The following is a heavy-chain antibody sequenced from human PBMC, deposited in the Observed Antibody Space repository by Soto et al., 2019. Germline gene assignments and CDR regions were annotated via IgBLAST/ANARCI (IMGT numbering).Heavy chain of an antibody. Sequence: QVQLQESGPGLVKPSQTLSLTCTVSGGSISSGGYYWSWIRQHPGKGLEWIGYIYYSGSTYYNPSLKGRVTISVDTPKNQFSLKLSSVTAADTAVYYCARAGIAAAGQINWFDPWGQGTLVTVSS. J-gene: IGHJ5*02. CDR3: ARAGIAAAGQINWFDP. CDR1: GGSISSGGYY. V-gene: IGHV4-31*03. CDR2: IYYSGST. D-gene: IGHD6-13*01.